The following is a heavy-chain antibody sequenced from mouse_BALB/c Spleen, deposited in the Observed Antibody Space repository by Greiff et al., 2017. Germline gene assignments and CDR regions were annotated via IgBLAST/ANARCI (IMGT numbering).Heavy chain of an antibody. CDR3: AREGYDGYYVR. CDR1: GYTFTSYT. J-gene: IGHJ3*02. D-gene: IGHD2-3*01. CDR2: INPSSGYT. V-gene: IGHV1-4*02. Sequence: QVQLQQSAAELARPGASVKMSCKASGYTFTSYTMHWVKQRPGQGLEWIGYINPSSGYTEYNEKFKGKATLTSDKSSSTAYMELSSLTSEDSAVYYCAREGYDGYYVRWGQGTLVTVSA.